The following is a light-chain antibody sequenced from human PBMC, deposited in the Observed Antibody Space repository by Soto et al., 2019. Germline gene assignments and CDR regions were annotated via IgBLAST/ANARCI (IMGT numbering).Light chain of an antibody. Sequence: ERVLTQSPGTLSLSPGERATLSCRASQTVRSKYLTWYQQKPGQAPRLLIYGASIRATGIPDTFSGSRSGADFTLTISKLEPEYFAESFCQQFDNSPPAFTFGQGTKLEI. V-gene: IGKV3-20*01. CDR2: GAS. CDR1: QTVRSKY. J-gene: IGKJ2*01. CDR3: QQFDNSPPAFT.